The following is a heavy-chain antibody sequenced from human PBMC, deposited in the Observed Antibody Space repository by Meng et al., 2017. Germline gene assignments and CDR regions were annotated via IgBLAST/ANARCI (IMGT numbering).Heavy chain of an antibody. D-gene: IGHD5-18*01. CDR2: ISYDGSNK. CDR3: AGDNRIQLWLNYYYYGMDV. CDR1: GFTFSSYA. V-gene: IGHV3-30*04. J-gene: IGHJ6*02. Sequence: GGSLRLSCAASGFTFSSYAMHWVRQAPGKGLEWVAVISYDGSNKYYADSVKGRFTISRDNSKNTLYLQMNSLRAEDTAVYYCAGDNRIQLWLNYYYYGMDVWGQGTTVTVSS.